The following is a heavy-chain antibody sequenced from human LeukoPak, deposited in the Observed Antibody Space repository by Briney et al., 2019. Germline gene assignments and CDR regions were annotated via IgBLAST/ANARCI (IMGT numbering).Heavy chain of an antibody. CDR1: GFTFSNYW. CDR2: INSDGSST. D-gene: IGHD3-3*01. V-gene: IGHV3-74*01. J-gene: IGHJ3*02. CDR3: ARGLTIFGVVNDAFDI. Sequence: RAGGSLRLSCAASGFTFSNYWMHWVRQAPGRGLVWVSLINSDGSSTIYADSMKGRFTISRDNAKNTLYLQMNSLRAEDTAVYYCARGLTIFGVVNDAFDIWGQGTMVTVSS.